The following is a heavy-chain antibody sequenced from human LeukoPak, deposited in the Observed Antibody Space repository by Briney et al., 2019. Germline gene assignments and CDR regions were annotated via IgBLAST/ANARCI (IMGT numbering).Heavy chain of an antibody. V-gene: IGHV4-61*01. CDR2: IYYSGST. CDR3: ARDQSYYDFWSGRYYYYYGMDV. D-gene: IGHD3-3*01. J-gene: IGHJ6*02. CDR1: GGSVSSGSYY. Sequence: SETLSLTCTVSGGSVSSGSYYWSWIRQPPGKGLEWIGYIYYSGSTNYNPSLKSRVTISVDTSKNQFSLKLSSVTAADTAVYYCARDQSYYDFWSGRYYYYYGMDVWGQGTTVTVSS.